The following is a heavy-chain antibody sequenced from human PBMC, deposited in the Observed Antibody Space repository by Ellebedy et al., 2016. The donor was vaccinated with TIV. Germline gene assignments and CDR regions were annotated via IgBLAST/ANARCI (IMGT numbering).Heavy chain of an antibody. Sequence: GESLKISCKGFGYSFTNYWITWVRQMPGKGLEWMGPIDPSDSYTNDNPSFQGHVTISLDRSINTAFLQWSSLKASDTAMYYCATSKGNEPGDHWGQGNLVTVSS. D-gene: IGHD1-14*01. V-gene: IGHV5-10-1*01. J-gene: IGHJ5*02. CDR3: ATSKGNEPGDH. CDR2: IDPSDSYT. CDR1: GYSFTNYW.